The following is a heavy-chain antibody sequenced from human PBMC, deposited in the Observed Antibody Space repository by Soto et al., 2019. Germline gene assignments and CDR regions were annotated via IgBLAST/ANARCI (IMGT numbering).Heavy chain of an antibody. CDR1: GGTFSSYA. Sequence: ASVKVSCRASGGTFSSYAISWVRQAPGQGLEWMGGIIPIFGTANYAQKFQGRVTITADESTSTAYMELSSLRSEDTAVYYCARSSSYCSSTSCLNFDYWGQGTLVTVSS. J-gene: IGHJ4*02. D-gene: IGHD2-2*01. V-gene: IGHV1-69*13. CDR3: ARSSSYCSSTSCLNFDY. CDR2: IIPIFGTA.